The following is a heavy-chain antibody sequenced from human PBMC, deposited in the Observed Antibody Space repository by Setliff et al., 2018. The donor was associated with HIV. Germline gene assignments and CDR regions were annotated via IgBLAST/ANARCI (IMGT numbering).Heavy chain of an antibody. V-gene: IGHV3-21*01. D-gene: IGHD1-26*01. CDR1: EFTLKDYN. CDR2: ISSSGSYI. CDR3: ARAAYVGATPADY. Sequence: PGGSLRLSCAASEFTLKDYNMIWVRQAPGEGLEWVSSISSSGSYIYYVGSVEGRFTISRDNAKNSLYLQMNGLRAEDTAVYYCARAAYVGATPADYWGQGTLVTVSS. J-gene: IGHJ4*02.